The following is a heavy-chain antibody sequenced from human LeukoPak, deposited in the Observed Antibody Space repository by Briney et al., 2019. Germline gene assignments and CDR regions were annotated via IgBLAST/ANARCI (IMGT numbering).Heavy chain of an antibody. Sequence: GGSLRLSCAASGFTFSSYAMSWVRQAPGKGLEWVSAISGSGGSTYYADSVKGRFTISRDNSKNTLYLQMNSLRAEDTAVYYCASQPGYSSGWYPQVGAGDFDYWGQGTLVTVSS. D-gene: IGHD6-19*01. CDR1: GFTFSSYA. CDR3: ASQPGYSSGWYPQVGAGDFDY. V-gene: IGHV3-23*01. CDR2: ISGSGGST. J-gene: IGHJ4*02.